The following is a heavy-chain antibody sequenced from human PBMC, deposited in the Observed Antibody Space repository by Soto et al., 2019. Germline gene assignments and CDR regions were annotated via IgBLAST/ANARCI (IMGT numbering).Heavy chain of an antibody. CDR2: MNPNSANT. D-gene: IGHD3-16*01. V-gene: IGHV1-8*01. Sequence: QVQLVQSGAEVKKPGASVKVSCKASGYTFTSYDINWVRQATGQGLEWMGWMNPNSANTGYAQKFXXRVTMTRNPSIRTAYMELSSLRSKDQAVYYCAREGVRGMDGWGQGTTVTVSS. CDR1: GYTFTSYD. CDR3: AREGVRGMDG. J-gene: IGHJ6*02.